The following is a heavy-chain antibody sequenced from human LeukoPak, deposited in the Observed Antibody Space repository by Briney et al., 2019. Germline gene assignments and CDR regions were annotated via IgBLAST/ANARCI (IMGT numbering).Heavy chain of an antibody. V-gene: IGHV3-23*01. J-gene: IGHJ4*02. Sequence: GGSLRLSCAASGFTFSSYAMSWVRQAPGKGLEWVSAISGSGGSTYYADSVKGRFTISRDNSKNTLYLQMNGLRAEDTAVYYCAEESGGNPYFDYWGQGTLVTVSS. CDR1: GFTFSSYA. D-gene: IGHD4-23*01. CDR3: AEESGGNPYFDY. CDR2: ISGSGGST.